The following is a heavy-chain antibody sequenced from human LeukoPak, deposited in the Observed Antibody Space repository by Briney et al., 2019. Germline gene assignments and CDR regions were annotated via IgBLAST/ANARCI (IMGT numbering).Heavy chain of an antibody. CDR2: ISSSGSTI. V-gene: IGHV3-48*03. CDR1: GFSFGHYW. J-gene: IGHJ4*02. CDR3: ARRAGYRNYFDY. D-gene: IGHD5-24*01. Sequence: GGSLRLSCAASGFSFGHYWMSWVRQTPGKGLEWLSYISSSGSTIYYADSVKGRFTISRDNAKNSLYLQMNSLRAEDTAVYYCARRAGYRNYFDYWGQGTLVTVSS.